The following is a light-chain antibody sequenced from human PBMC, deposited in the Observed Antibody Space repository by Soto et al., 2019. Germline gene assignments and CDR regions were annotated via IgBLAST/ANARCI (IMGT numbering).Light chain of an antibody. CDR1: QSLRSNF. Sequence: EIVLTQSPVTLSVSPGERATLSCTASQSLRSNFLAWYQQKPGQAPRLLIYGASGRATGIPDRFSGSGSGTDFTLTISRLEPEDFAVYYCQQYGSSPTFGQGTKVDIK. V-gene: IGKV3-20*01. J-gene: IGKJ1*01. CDR3: QQYGSSPT. CDR2: GAS.